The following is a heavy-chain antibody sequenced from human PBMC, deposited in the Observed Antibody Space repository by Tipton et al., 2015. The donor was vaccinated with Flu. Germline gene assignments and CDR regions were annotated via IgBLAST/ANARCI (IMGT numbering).Heavy chain of an antibody. CDR1: GFTFSSYG. CDR2: IWYDGSNK. V-gene: IGHV3-33*08. CDR3: AMMGREGYYDSSGPFDY. J-gene: IGHJ4*02. D-gene: IGHD3-22*01. Sequence: SLRLSCAASGFTFSSYGMHWVRQAPGKGLEWVAVIWYDGSNKYYADSVKGRFTISRDNSKNTLYLQMNSLRAEDTAVYYCAMMGREGYYDSSGPFDYWGQGTLVTVSS.